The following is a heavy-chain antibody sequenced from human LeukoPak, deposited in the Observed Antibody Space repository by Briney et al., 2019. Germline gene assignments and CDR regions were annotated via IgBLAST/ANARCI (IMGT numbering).Heavy chain of an antibody. J-gene: IGHJ4*02. CDR3: ASQGVDTAMVHPTAFDY. CDR2: IYPGDSDT. CDR1: GYSFTSYW. V-gene: IGHV5-51*01. Sequence: GESLQISCKGSGYSFTSYWIGWVRQMPGKGLEGMGTIYPGDSDTRYSPSFQGQVTISADKSISTAYLQWSSLKASDTAMYYCASQGVDTAMVHPTAFDYWGQGTLVTVSS. D-gene: IGHD5-18*01.